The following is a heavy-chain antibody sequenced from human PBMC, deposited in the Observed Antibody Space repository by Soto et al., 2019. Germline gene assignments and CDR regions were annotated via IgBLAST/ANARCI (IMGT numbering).Heavy chain of an antibody. CDR2: ISSDGSST. V-gene: IGHV3-74*01. D-gene: IGHD6-6*01. Sequence: GGSLRLSCAVSGFTFSSYWMHWVRQVPGKGLVWVSRISSDGSSTSYADSVKGRFTISRDSAKNTLYLQMNSLRAEDTAVYYCVLAISLLFDYWGQGTLVTVSS. CDR3: VLAISLLFDY. CDR1: GFTFSSYW. J-gene: IGHJ4*02.